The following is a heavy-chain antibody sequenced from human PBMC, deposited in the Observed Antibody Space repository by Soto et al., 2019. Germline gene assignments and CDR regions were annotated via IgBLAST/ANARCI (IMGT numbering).Heavy chain of an antibody. CDR2: IHSSGGT. CDR3: GRLAEAATGHTDFDF. CDR1: GASIKSRNYF. Sequence: SETLSLTCTVSGASIKSRNYFWGWIRQPPGKGLEFVGSIHSSGGTYYNPSLKSRVTVSVDLSNSHFSLSLKSLTATDTAVYYCGRLAEAATGHTDFDFWGQGTLVTSPQ. D-gene: IGHD2-15*01. V-gene: IGHV4-39*02. J-gene: IGHJ4*02.